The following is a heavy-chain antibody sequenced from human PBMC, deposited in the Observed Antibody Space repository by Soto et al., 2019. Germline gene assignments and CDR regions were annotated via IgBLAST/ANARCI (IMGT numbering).Heavy chain of an antibody. J-gene: IGHJ4*02. D-gene: IGHD3-22*01. CDR1: GFIFSDYY. V-gene: IGHV3-11*01. CDR2: ISSSGGTV. CDR3: ASFPAYDYGNSGYYLDS. Sequence: QVQLVESGGGLVKPGGSLRLSCAASGFIFSDYYMSWIRQAPGKGLEWVSYISSSGGTVFYADSVKGRFTISRDNARNSLFLQMTSLRADDTAVYYCASFPAYDYGNSGYYLDSWGQGTLVTVSS.